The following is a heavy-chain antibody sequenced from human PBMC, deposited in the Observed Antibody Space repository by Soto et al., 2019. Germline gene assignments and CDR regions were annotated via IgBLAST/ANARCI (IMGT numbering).Heavy chain of an antibody. V-gene: IGHV4-39*01. CDR1: GGSISSSSYY. Sequence: TSETLSLTCTVSGGSISSSSYYWGWIRQPPGKGLEWIGSIYYSGSTYYNPSLKSRVTISVDTSKNQFSLKLSSVTAADTAVYYCARGTVLRFLEWSTPYYYYGMAVWGQGTTVTVSS. CDR3: ARGTVLRFLEWSTPYYYYGMAV. D-gene: IGHD3-3*01. CDR2: IYYSGST. J-gene: IGHJ6*02.